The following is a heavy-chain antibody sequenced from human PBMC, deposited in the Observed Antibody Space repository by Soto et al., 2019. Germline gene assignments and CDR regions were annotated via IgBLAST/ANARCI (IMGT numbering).Heavy chain of an antibody. CDR2: ITPMFGTP. CDR1: GGTFSSNT. CDR3: ARDGTLYDSRAYYYLY. V-gene: IGHV1-69*13. D-gene: IGHD3-22*01. J-gene: IGHJ4*02. Sequence: ASVKVSCKASGGTFSSNTITWVRQAPGQGLEWMGGITPMFGTPNYAQKFRGRVTITADESTSTAYMELSSLRSEDTAMYFCARDGTLYDSRAYYYLYWGQGTLVTVS.